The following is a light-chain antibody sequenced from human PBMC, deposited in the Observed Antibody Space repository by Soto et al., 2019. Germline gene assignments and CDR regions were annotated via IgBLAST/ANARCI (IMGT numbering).Light chain of an antibody. Sequence: QSVLTQPASVSGSPGQSITISCTGTSSDFGNYNLVSWYQQRPGKVPKLILFEVNKRPSGVSGRFSGSKSGNTASLTISGPQAEDEADYYCCSFTSSNTHVFGTGTKVTVL. CDR3: CSFTSSNTHV. CDR1: SSDFGNYNL. J-gene: IGLJ1*01. CDR2: EVN. V-gene: IGLV2-23*02.